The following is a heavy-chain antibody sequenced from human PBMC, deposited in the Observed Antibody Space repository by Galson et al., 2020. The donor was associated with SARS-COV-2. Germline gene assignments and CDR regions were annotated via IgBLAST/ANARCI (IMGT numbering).Heavy chain of an antibody. Sequence: ETSETLSLTCTVSGGSMTSGTSYWGWIRQPPGKGLEWIGSVHHSGTTWYKPSLKSRVTIYVDTSKNQFSLRLTSVSAADTAVYYCARGGGAGSYSHWGQGTLVIVSS. J-gene: IGHJ4*02. CDR2: VHHSGTT. CDR1: GGSMTSGTSY. CDR3: ARGGGAGSYSH. V-gene: IGHV4-39*01. D-gene: IGHD3-10*01.